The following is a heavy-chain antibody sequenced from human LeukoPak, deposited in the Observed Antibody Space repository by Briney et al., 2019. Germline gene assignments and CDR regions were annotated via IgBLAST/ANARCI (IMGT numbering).Heavy chain of an antibody. CDR3: VRQGTSLD. Sequence: GGSLRLSCAASGFVFSEYAMHWIRQAPGEGLEHVSAITSNGDVTHYADSVKGRFTISRDSSKSTVSLQITSLRAEDTAVYYCVRQGTSLDWGQGSLVTVSS. J-gene: IGHJ4*02. CDR1: GFVFSEYA. CDR2: ITSNGDVT. D-gene: IGHD3-16*01. V-gene: IGHV3-64*03.